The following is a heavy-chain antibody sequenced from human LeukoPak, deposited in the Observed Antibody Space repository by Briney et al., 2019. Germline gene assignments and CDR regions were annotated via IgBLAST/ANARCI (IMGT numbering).Heavy chain of an antibody. D-gene: IGHD2-15*01. CDR3: AKDPVVVATTPYWYFDL. CDR2: ISGSGGST. Sequence: GGSLRLSCAASGFTFSSYAMSWVRQAPGKGLERVSAISGSGGSTYYADSVKGRFTISRDNSKNTLYLQMNGLRAEDTAVYYCAKDPVVVATTPYWYFDLWGRGTLVTVSS. V-gene: IGHV3-23*01. J-gene: IGHJ2*01. CDR1: GFTFSSYA.